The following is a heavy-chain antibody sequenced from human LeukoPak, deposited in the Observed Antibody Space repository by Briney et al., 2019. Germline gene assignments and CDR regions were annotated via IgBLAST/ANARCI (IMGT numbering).Heavy chain of an antibody. V-gene: IGHV4-59*01. CDR2: IYYSGST. D-gene: IGHD2-2*01. CDR3: ARDKKGTSCYDY. CDR1: GGSISSYY. J-gene: IGHJ4*02. Sequence: SETLSLTCTVSGGSISSYYWSWIRESPGKGLEWIGFIYYSGSTTYNPSLKSRVTISVDTSKNQFSLKLSSVTAADTAVYYCARDKKGTSCYDYWGQGTLVTVSS.